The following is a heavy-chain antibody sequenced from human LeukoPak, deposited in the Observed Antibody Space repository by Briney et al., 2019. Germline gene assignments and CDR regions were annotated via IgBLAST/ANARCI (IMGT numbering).Heavy chain of an antibody. V-gene: IGHV3-23*01. CDR1: GSTFSSYA. Sequence: GGSLRLSCAASGSTFSSYAMSWVRQAPGKGLEWVSAISGSGGSTYYADSVKGRFTISRDNSKNTLYLQMNSLRAEDTAVYYCAKRQTTNWGPNWFDPWGQGTLVSVSS. CDR3: AKRQTTNWGPNWFDP. D-gene: IGHD7-27*01. CDR2: ISGSGGST. J-gene: IGHJ5*02.